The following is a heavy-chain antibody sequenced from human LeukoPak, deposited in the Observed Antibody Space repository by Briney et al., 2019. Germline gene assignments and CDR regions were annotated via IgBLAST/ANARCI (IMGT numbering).Heavy chain of an antibody. CDR1: GFTFSSYA. CDR2: ISSSSSYI. V-gene: IGHV3-21*01. Sequence: GGSLRLSCAASGFTFSSYAMSWVRQAPGKGLEWVSSISSSSSYIYYADSVKGRFTISRDNAKNSLYLQMNSLRAEDTAVYYCARDRLMYYYGSGSSYYYYGMDVWGQGTTVTVSS. J-gene: IGHJ6*02. D-gene: IGHD3-10*01. CDR3: ARDRLMYYYGSGSSYYYYGMDV.